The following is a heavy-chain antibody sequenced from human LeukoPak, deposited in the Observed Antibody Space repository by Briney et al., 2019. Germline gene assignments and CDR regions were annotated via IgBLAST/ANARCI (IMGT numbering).Heavy chain of an antibody. CDR3: ARGRFGELFSNTLRGMSAFDI. CDR1: GDSVSSNSAA. J-gene: IGHJ3*02. D-gene: IGHD3-10*01. Sequence: SQTLSLTCAISGDSVSSNSAAWNWIRQSPSRGLEWLGRTYYRSKWYNDYAVSVKSRITINPDTSKNQFSLQLNSVTPEDTAVYYCARGRFGELFSNTLRGMSAFDIWGQGTMVTVSS. CDR2: TYYRSKWYN. V-gene: IGHV6-1*01.